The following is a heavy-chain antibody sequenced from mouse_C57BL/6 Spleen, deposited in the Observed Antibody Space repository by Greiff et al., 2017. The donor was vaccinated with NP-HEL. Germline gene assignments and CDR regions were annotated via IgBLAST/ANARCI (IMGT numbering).Heavy chain of an antibody. V-gene: IGHV1-55*01. Sequence: QVQLQQSGAELVKPGASVKMSCKASGYTFTSYWITWVKQRPGHGLEWIGDIYPGSGSTNYNEKFKSKATLTVDTSSSTAYMQLSSLTSEDSAVYYCARSSYDGYPYYFDYWGQGTTLTVSS. CDR1: GYTFTSYW. CDR3: ARSSYDGYPYYFDY. D-gene: IGHD2-3*01. CDR2: IYPGSGST. J-gene: IGHJ2*01.